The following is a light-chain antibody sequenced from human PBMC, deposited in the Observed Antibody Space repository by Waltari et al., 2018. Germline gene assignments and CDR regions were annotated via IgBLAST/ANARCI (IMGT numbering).Light chain of an antibody. Sequence: DIQMTQSPSSLSTSVGDRVTITCQASQDISNYLNWYQQKPGKAPKLLIYDASNLERGVPSRFSGSGSGTDFTFTISSLQPEDFATYYCQHYHSLPLTFGGGTKVEI. J-gene: IGKJ4*01. CDR3: QHYHSLPLT. CDR2: DAS. CDR1: QDISNY. V-gene: IGKV1-33*01.